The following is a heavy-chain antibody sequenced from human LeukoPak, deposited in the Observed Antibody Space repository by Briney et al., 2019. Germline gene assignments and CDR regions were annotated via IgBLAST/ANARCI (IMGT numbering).Heavy chain of an antibody. CDR1: GFTFSSYS. J-gene: IGHJ4*02. Sequence: GGSLRLSCAASGFTFSSYSMNWVRQAPGKGLEWVSYISGSGRTIYYADSVKGRFTISRDNAKSSLFLQMNSLRAEDTAVYYCATYIYKTLDYWGQGTLVTVSS. CDR3: ATYIYKTLDY. D-gene: IGHD3-10*01. V-gene: IGHV3-48*04. CDR2: ISGSGRTI.